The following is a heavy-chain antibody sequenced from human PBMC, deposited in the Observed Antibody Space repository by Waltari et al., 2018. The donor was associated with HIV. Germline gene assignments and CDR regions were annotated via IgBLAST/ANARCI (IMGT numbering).Heavy chain of an antibody. V-gene: IGHV4-38-2*02. CDR2: IYRRGGAT. Sequence: QVQLQESGPGLVRPSAALSLTCAVSGYSISTGYCWGWVRQSPGPGLEWLASIYRRGGATFYNPSLQSRVTISADTSKNQFSLKRTSVTAADTAVYYCAREIPTSCSGANCYSDFWSRGTLVTVSS. CDR1: GYSISTGYC. D-gene: IGHD2-15*01. J-gene: IGHJ4*02. CDR3: AREIPTSCSGANCYSDF.